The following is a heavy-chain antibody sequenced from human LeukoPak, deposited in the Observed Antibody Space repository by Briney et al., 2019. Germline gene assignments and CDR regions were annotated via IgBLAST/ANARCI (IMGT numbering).Heavy chain of an antibody. CDR2: INSDGSST. J-gene: IGHJ3*02. CDR3: TRDWTARSNAFDI. V-gene: IGHV3-74*01. D-gene: IGHD3/OR15-3a*01. CDR1: GFTFSSHY. Sequence: PGGSLRLSCAASGFTFSSHYMHWVRQAPGKGLVWVSRINSDGSSTNYADSVKGRFTISRDNAKNTLFLQMNSLRAEDTAVYYCTRDWTARSNAFDIWGQRTMVTVSS.